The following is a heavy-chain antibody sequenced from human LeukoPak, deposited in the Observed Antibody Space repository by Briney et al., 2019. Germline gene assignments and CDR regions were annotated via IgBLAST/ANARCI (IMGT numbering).Heavy chain of an antibody. V-gene: IGHV4-30-2*01. D-gene: IGHD3-10*01. Sequence: SQTLSLTCAVSGGSISSGGYSWSWIRQPPGKGLEWIGYIYHSGSTYYNPSLKSRITISVDRSKNQFSLKLSSVTAADTAVYYCARGFPVTVVRGVIRGGFDPWGQGTLVTVSS. CDR1: GGSISSGGYS. J-gene: IGHJ5*02. CDR3: ARGFPVTVVRGVIRGGFDP. CDR2: IYHSGST.